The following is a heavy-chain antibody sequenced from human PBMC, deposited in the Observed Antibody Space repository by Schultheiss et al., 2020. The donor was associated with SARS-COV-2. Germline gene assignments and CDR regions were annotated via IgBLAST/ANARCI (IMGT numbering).Heavy chain of an antibody. CDR3: ARDGTTVSYNWFDP. D-gene: IGHD4-17*01. Sequence: GGSLRLSCAASGFTFDDYAMHWVRQAPGKGLEWVSGISGSGGSTYYADSVKGRFTISRDNAKNTLYLQMNSLRAEDTAVYYCARDGTTVSYNWFDPWGQGTLVTVSS. CDR2: ISGSGGST. V-gene: IGHV3-23*01. CDR1: GFTFDDYA. J-gene: IGHJ5*02.